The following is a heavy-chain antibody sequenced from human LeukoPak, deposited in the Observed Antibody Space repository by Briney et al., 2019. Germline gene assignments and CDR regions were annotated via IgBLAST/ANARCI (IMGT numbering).Heavy chain of an antibody. J-gene: IGHJ3*02. V-gene: IGHV4-59*08. CDR3: ARHLNIVVVVAATPGAFDI. Sequence: SETLSLTCTVSGGSISSYYWSWIRQPPGKGLEWIGYIYYSGSTNYNPSLKSRVTISVDTSKNQFSLKLSSVTAADTAVYYCARHLNIVVVVAATPGAFDIWGQGAMVTVSS. D-gene: IGHD2-15*01. CDR2: IYYSGST. CDR1: GGSISSYY.